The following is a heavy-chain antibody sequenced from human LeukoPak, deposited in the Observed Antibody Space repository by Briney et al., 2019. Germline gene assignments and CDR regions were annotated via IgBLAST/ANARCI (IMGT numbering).Heavy chain of an antibody. V-gene: IGHV3-21*01. D-gene: IGHD6-13*01. J-gene: IGHJ5*02. CDR3: ATGAEQQLVHTNWFDP. CDR1: GFTFSSYS. CDR2: ISSSSSYI. Sequence: PGGSLRLSCAASGFTFSSYSMNWVRQAPGKGLEWVSSISSSSSYIYYADSVKGRFTISRDNAKNSLYLQMNSLRAEDTAVYYCATGAEQQLVHTNWFDPWGQGTLVIVSS.